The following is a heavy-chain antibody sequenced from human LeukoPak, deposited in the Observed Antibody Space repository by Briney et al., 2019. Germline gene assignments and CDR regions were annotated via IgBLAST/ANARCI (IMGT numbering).Heavy chain of an antibody. CDR2: IYYSGST. J-gene: IGHJ6*03. Sequence: SETLSLTCTVSGGSISSYYWSWIRQPPGKGPEWIGYIYYSGSTSYNPSLKSRVTISVDTSKNKFSLKLSSVTAADTAVYYCARTEESGYSYDYFGYYYYMDVWGKGTTVTVSS. V-gene: IGHV4-59*01. D-gene: IGHD5-18*01. CDR1: GGSISSYY. CDR3: ARTEESGYSYDYFGYYYYMDV.